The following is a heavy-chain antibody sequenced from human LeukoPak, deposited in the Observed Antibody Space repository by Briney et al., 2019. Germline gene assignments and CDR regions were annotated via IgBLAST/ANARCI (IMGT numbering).Heavy chain of an antibody. J-gene: IGHJ3*02. CDR1: GGSMSSYY. CDR3: ARDWGVVVLGSGAFDI. CDR2: IYYSGST. D-gene: IGHD3-22*01. V-gene: IGHV4-59*01. Sequence: SETLSLTCTVSGGSMSSYYWSWIRQPPGKGLERIRYIYYSGSTNYNPSLKSRVTISVDTSKNQFSLKLSSVTAEDTAVYYCARDWGVVVLGSGAFDIWGQGTMVTVSS.